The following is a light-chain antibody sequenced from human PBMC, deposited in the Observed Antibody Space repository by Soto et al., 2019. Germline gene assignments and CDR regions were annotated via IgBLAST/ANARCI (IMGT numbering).Light chain of an antibody. CDR3: QSCDSSLSGYV. V-gene: IGLV1-40*01. Sequence: QSVLTQPPSVSGAPGQRVTISCTGSSSNIGAGYDVHWYQQLPGTAPKLLIYGNSNRPSGVPDRFSGSKSGTSASLAITGLQAEDEADYYGQSCDSSLSGYVFGTGTKLTVL. CDR2: GNS. J-gene: IGLJ1*01. CDR1: SSNIGAGYD.